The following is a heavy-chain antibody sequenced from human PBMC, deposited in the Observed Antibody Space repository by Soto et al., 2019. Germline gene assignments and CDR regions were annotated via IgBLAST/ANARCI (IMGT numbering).Heavy chain of an antibody. CDR2: ISSSSSYI. CDR1: GFTFSSYS. CDR3: ASLSSSGWYAD. V-gene: IGHV3-21*01. D-gene: IGHD6-19*01. J-gene: IGHJ4*02. Sequence: GGSLRLSCAASGFTFSSYSMNWVRQAPGEGLEWVSSISSSSSYIYYADSVKGRFTISRDNAKNSLYLQMNSLRAEDTAVYYCASLSSSGWYADWGQGTLVTVSS.